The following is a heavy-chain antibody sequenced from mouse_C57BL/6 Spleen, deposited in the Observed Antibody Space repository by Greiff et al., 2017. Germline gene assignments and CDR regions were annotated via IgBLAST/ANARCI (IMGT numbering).Heavy chain of an antibody. Sequence: EVQLQQSGGGLVKPGGSLKLSCAASGFTFSSYTMSWVRQTPEKRLEWVATISGGGGNTYYPDSVKGRFTISRDNAKNTLYLQMSSLRSEDTALYYCARHKRDYAMDYWGQGTSVTVSS. CDR1: GFTFSSYT. V-gene: IGHV5-9*01. J-gene: IGHJ4*01. CDR2: ISGGGGNT. CDR3: ARHKRDYAMDY.